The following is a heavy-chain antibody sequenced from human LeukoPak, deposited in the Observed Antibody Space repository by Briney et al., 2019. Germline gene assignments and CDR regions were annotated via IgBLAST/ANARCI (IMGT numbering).Heavy chain of an antibody. CDR2: INTGNGNT. Sequence: ASVKVSCKASGYTFTSYAMHWVRQAPGQRLECMGWINTGNGNTKYSQKFQGRVTITRDTSASTAYMDLSSLRSEDTAVYYCARVLGIYSSSFNYWGQGTLVTVSS. CDR3: ARVLGIYSSSFNY. D-gene: IGHD6-6*01. V-gene: IGHV1-3*04. CDR1: GYTFTSYA. J-gene: IGHJ4*02.